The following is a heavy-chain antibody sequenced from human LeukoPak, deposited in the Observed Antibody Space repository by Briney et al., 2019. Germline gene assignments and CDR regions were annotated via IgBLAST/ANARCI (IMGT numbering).Heavy chain of an antibody. J-gene: IGHJ4*02. Sequence: GASVKVSCKASGYSFNNYAITWVRQAPGQGLEWMGWISAYNGNTNYVQKVQGRVTMTTRTSTSTAYMELRSLRSDDTAVYYCARDSMDYGNNAYFDYWGQGTLVTVSS. V-gene: IGHV1-18*01. CDR2: ISAYNGNT. D-gene: IGHD4-17*01. CDR3: ARDSMDYGNNAYFDY. CDR1: GYSFNNYA.